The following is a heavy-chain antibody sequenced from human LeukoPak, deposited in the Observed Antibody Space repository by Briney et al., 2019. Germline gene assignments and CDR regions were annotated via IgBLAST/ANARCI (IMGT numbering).Heavy chain of an antibody. CDR3: ARTTEGGYTYNYFYYYYMDV. Sequence: SETLSLTCTVSGGSLSSYYWSWIRQPPGKGLEWIGYIYYSGSTNYNPSLKSRISISVDTSKNQFSLKLSSVTAADTAVYYCARTTEGGYTYNYFYYYYMDVWGKGTTVTISS. V-gene: IGHV4-59*01. D-gene: IGHD5-18*01. CDR2: IYYSGST. CDR1: GGSLSSYY. J-gene: IGHJ6*03.